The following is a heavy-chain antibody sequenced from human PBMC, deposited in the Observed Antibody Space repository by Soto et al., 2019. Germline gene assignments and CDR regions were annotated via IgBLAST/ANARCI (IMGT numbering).Heavy chain of an antibody. J-gene: IGHJ4*02. V-gene: IGHV3-23*01. CDR1: GFTFSSYA. CDR3: AKDLNVVVPAAMGGGYYFDY. Sequence: GGSLRLSCAASGFTFSSYAMSWVRQAPGKGLEWVSAISGSGGSTYYADSVKGRFTISRDNSKNTLYLKMNSLRAEDTAVYYCAKDLNVVVPAAMGGGYYFDYWGQGTLVTVSS. D-gene: IGHD2-2*01. CDR2: ISGSGGST.